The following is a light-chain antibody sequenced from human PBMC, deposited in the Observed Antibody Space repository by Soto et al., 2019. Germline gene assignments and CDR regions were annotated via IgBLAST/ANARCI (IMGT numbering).Light chain of an antibody. V-gene: IGKV3-20*01. J-gene: IGKJ1*01. Sequence: EIVLTQSPGTLSLSPRERDTLSCRASQSVRNNYLAWYQQKPGQAPRLLIYAASGRATGIPDRFSGSGSGTDFTLTISRLEPEDFAVYHCQQYGSSPWTFGQGTKVDIK. CDR3: QQYGSSPWT. CDR1: QSVRNNY. CDR2: AAS.